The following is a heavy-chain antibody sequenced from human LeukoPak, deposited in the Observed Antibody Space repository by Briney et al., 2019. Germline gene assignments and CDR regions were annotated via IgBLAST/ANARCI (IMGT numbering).Heavy chain of an antibody. V-gene: IGHV3-23*01. Sequence: GGSLRLSCAASGFTFSSYAMTWIRQAPGKGLEWVSGISGSGDNTYYADSVKGRFTISRDNSKNTVYLQMSSLRVEGTAVYYCAKTRGYCSGGSCYSDYWGLGTLVTVSS. J-gene: IGHJ4*02. CDR2: ISGSGDNT. CDR3: AKTRGYCSGGSCYSDY. D-gene: IGHD2-15*01. CDR1: GFTFSSYA.